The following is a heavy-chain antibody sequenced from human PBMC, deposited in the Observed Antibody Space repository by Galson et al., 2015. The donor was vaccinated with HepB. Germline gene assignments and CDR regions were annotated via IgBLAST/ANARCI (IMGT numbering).Heavy chain of an antibody. CDR1: GFTSSSYG. CDR2: ISSSSSYI. Sequence: SLRLSCAASGFTSSSYGMNWVRQAPGKGLEWVSSISSSSSYIYYADSVKGRFTISRDNAKNSLYLQMNSLRAEDTAVYYCARDSFGSWALDDYWGQGTLVTVSS. J-gene: IGHJ4*02. V-gene: IGHV3-21*01. D-gene: IGHD6-13*01. CDR3: ARDSFGSWALDDY.